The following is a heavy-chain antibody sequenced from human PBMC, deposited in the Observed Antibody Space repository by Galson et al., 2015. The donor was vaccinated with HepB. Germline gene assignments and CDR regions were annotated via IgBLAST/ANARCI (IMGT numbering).Heavy chain of an antibody. CDR2: IKSKTDGGTT. D-gene: IGHD2-2*01. CDR3: TTHIVVVPAAIDGDGEGLGAVATIVGGWFDP. J-gene: IGHJ5*02. V-gene: IGHV3-15*01. CDR1: GFTFSNAW. Sequence: SLRLSCAASGFTFSNAWMSWVRQAPGKGLEWVGRIKSKTDGGTTDYAAPVKGRFTISRDDSKNTLYLQMNSLKTEDTAVYYCTTHIVVVPAAIDGDGEGLGAVATIVGGWFDPWGQGTLVTVSS.